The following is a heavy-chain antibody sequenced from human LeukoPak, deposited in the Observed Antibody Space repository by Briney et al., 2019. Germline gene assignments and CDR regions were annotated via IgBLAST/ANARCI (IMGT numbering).Heavy chain of an antibody. D-gene: IGHD3-22*01. CDR3: AREAHTVRNYYDSSGYYPLRY. CDR2: IIPIFGTA. Sequence: SVKVSCKASGGTFSSYAISWVRQAPGQGLEWMGGIIPIFGTANYAQKFQGRVTITMDESTSTAYMELSSLRSEDTAVYYCAREAHTVRNYYDSSGYYPLRYWGQGTLVTVSS. V-gene: IGHV1-69*05. CDR1: GGTFSSYA. J-gene: IGHJ4*02.